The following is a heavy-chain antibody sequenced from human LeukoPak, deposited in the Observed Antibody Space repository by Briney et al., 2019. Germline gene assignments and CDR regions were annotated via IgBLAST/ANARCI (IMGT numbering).Heavy chain of an antibody. CDR3: AKGVRLWFAFYFDY. Sequence: GGSLRLSCAGSGFTLGSYAMSWVRQAPGKGLEWVSAISGNGYNTYYADSVKGRFTISSESSGNALYLQMHNLRAEDTAVYYCAKGVRLWFAFYFDYWGQGTLVTVSS. V-gene: IGHV3-23*01. J-gene: IGHJ4*02. D-gene: IGHD3-10*01. CDR2: ISGNGYNT. CDR1: GFTLGSYA.